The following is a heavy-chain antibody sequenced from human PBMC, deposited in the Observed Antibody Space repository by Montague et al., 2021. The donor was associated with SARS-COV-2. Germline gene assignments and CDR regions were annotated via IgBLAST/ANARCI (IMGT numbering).Heavy chain of an antibody. J-gene: IGHJ2*01. CDR1: GGSISGHY. D-gene: IGHD3-16*01. Sequence: SETLSLTCSVSGGSISGHYWCWIRQLPGKGLEWIGNFDHRGDTTYNPSLKSRATISVDTSKNQFALRLHSVTAADTAVYYCAREFRIELWQTNWYFGLWGRGTLVTVSS. V-gene: IGHV4-59*11. CDR2: FDHRGDT. CDR3: AREFRIELWQTNWYFGL.